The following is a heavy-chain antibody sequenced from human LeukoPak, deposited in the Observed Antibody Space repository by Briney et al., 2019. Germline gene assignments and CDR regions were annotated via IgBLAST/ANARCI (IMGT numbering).Heavy chain of an antibody. CDR1: GFTFSNYW. Sequence: PGGSLRLSCAASGFTFSNYWMSWVRQAPGKGLEWVANIKQDGSEKYYVDSVKGRFTISRDNAEKSLYLQMNSLRAEDTAVYYCATTTVAKFDPWGRGTLVSVSS. D-gene: IGHD4-23*01. CDR3: ATTTVAKFDP. CDR2: IKQDGSEK. J-gene: IGHJ2*01. V-gene: IGHV3-7*01.